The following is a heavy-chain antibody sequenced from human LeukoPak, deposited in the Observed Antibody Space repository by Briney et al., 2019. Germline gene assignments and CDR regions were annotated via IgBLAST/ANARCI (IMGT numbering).Heavy chain of an antibody. CDR2: TYYSGST. CDR3: ARGVAHYYYYYMDV. D-gene: IGHD2-15*01. Sequence: SETLSLTCAVSGGSISSSNWWSWVRQPPGKGLEWIGETYYSGSTNYNPSLKSRVTILEDKSKNQFSLKLSSVTAADTAVYYCARGVAHYYYYYMDVWGKGTTVTVSS. J-gene: IGHJ6*03. V-gene: IGHV4-4*02. CDR1: GGSISSSNW.